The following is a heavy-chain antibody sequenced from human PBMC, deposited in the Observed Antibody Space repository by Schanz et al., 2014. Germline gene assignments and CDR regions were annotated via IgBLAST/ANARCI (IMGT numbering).Heavy chain of an antibody. Sequence: QLQLQESGPGLVKPSETLSLTCTVSGGSISSSSYFWGWIRQPPGKGLEWIGSIYHSGSTYNNPPQKSRVPIPVETPKTQSPLKFSSGPAADTALYYCARHMGRLSSSRGNYFDYWGQGTLVTVSS. CDR3: ARHMGRLSSSRGNYFDY. CDR2: IYHSGST. V-gene: IGHV4-39*01. D-gene: IGHD6-13*01. CDR1: GGSISSSSYF. J-gene: IGHJ4*02.